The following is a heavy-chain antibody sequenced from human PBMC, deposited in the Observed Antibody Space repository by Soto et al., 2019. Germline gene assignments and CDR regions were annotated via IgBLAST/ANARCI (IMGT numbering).Heavy chain of an antibody. Sequence: QVQLQESGPGLVKPSQTLSLTCTVSGGSISSGEYYWSWVRQPPGKGLEWIGYIHYSGTTYYNPSLKRRLTXXVXTXXNQFSLKLSSVTAADTAVYYCARASGIAAAGTIDYWGQGTLVTVSS. CDR3: ARASGIAAAGTIDY. J-gene: IGHJ4*02. D-gene: IGHD6-13*01. CDR1: GGSISSGEYY. CDR2: IHYSGTT. V-gene: IGHV4-30-4*01.